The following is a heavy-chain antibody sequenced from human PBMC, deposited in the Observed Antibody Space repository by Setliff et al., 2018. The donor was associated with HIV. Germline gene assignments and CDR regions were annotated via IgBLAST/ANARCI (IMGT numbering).Heavy chain of an antibody. CDR1: GYSFTSDY. V-gene: IGHV1-46*01. J-gene: IGHJ3*02. CDR2: INPTGGST. CDR3: ARSSPLYSRSFGAFDI. D-gene: IGHD6-6*01. Sequence: ASVKVSCKASGYSFTSDYMHWVRQAPGQGLGWMGIINPTGGSTYYAQKFQGRVTLTRDASTSTVYVELSSLRSEDTAVYYCARSSPLYSRSFGAFDIWGQGTMVTVSS.